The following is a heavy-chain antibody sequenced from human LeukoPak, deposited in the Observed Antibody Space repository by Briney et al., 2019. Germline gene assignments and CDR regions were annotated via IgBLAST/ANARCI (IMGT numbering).Heavy chain of an antibody. CDR2: IYTSGST. Sequence: PSETLSLTCTVSGGSISSGSYYWSWIRQPAWKGLEWIGRIYTSGSTNYNPSLKSRVTISVDTSKNQFSLKLSSVTAADTAVYYCARDSMYYYDSSGYSNWFDPWGQGTLVTVSS. CDR1: GGSISSGSYY. J-gene: IGHJ5*02. CDR3: ARDSMYYYDSSGYSNWFDP. V-gene: IGHV4-61*02. D-gene: IGHD3-22*01.